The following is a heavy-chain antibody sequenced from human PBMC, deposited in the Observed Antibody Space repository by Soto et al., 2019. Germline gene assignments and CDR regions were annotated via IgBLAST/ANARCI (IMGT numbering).Heavy chain of an antibody. Sequence: EVQLLESGGGLVQPGGSRRLSCAASGFTFRADDMSWVRQAPGKGLEWVSGISGGATYYADSVKGRFVISRDDSKNTLYLEMDSLRVEDTFGYYCTKDSGWTSADWGQGTLVTVSS. CDR1: GFTFRADD. J-gene: IGHJ4*02. V-gene: IGHV3-23*01. D-gene: IGHD3-10*01. CDR2: ISGGAT. CDR3: TKDSGWTSAD.